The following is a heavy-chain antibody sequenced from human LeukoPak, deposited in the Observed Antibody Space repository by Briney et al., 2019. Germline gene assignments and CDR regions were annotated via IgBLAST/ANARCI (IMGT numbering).Heavy chain of an antibody. CDR3: ARLIEMATINNWYFDL. CDR2: IYYSGST. D-gene: IGHD5-24*01. Sequence: SETLSLTCTVSGGSISSSSYYWGWIRQPPGKGLEWIGSIYYSGSTYYNPSLKSRVTISVDTSKNQFSLKLSSVTAADTAVYYCARLIEMATINNWYFDLWGRGTLVTVSS. CDR1: GGSISSSSYY. V-gene: IGHV4-39*07. J-gene: IGHJ2*01.